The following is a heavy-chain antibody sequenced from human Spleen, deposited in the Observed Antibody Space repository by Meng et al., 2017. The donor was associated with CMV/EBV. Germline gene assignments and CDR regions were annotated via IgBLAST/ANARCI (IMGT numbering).Heavy chain of an antibody. V-gene: IGHV3-21*01. CDR1: YA. CDR3: ARGSHWGYCSSTTCYRAWYFDL. Sequence: YAMNWVRQAPGKGLERVSSISVSSSYIYYADSLTGRFIISRDNAESSLFLQMDSLRVEDTAIYYCARGSHWGYCSSTTCYRAWYFDLWGRGTLVTSPQ. D-gene: IGHD2-2*02. CDR2: ISVSSSYI. J-gene: IGHJ2*01.